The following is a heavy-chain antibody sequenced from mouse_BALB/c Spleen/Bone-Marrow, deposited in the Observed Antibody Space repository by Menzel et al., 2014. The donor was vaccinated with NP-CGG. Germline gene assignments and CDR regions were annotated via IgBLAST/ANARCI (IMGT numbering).Heavy chain of an antibody. V-gene: IGHV1-7*01. CDR1: GYTFTSDW. CDR3: ARNYDYDGGYCAMDY. CDR2: INPITGYT. D-gene: IGHD2-4*01. J-gene: IGHJ4*01. Sequence: QVQLQQSGTELAKPGASVKMSCKASGYTFTSDWIHWIKQRPGQGLEWIGYINPITGYTEYNQKFKDKATLTADKSSSTAYIQLSSLTSDDSAVYYCARNYDYDGGYCAMDYWGQGTSVTVSS.